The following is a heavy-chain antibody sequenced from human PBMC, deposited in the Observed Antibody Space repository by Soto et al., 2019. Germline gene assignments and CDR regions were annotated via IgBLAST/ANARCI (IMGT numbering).Heavy chain of an antibody. CDR2: ISYDGSNK. J-gene: IGHJ5*02. CDR3: APPDYGDYP. Sequence: QVQLVESGGGVVQPGRSLRLSCAASGFTFSSYGMHWVRQAPGKGLEWVAVISYDGSNKYYADSVKGRFTISRDNSKNTLYLQMNSLRAEDTAVYYCAPPDYGDYPWGQGTLVTVSS. CDR1: GFTFSSYG. V-gene: IGHV3-30*03. D-gene: IGHD4-17*01.